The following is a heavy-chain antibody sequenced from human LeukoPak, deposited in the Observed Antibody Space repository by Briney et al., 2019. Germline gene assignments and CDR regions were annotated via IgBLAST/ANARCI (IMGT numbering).Heavy chain of an antibody. J-gene: IGHJ4*02. CDR1: DFSVNNNY. CDR2: LDNLGTK. Sequence: GGSLRLACAASDFSVNNNYVDWVRQTPGKGLEWVACLDNLGTKIYAGSVQGRFTVSRDISKNTVFLQMNSLRVEDTAVYYCAGGKYYGTGTRPGYLGYWGLGTMVTVSS. D-gene: IGHD3-10*01. CDR3: AGGKYYGTGTRPGYLGY. V-gene: IGHV3-53*01.